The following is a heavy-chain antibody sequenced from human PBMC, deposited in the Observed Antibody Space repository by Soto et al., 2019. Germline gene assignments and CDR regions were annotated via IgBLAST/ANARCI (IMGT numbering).Heavy chain of an antibody. D-gene: IGHD3-9*01. CDR1: GGSISSSSYY. J-gene: IGHJ6*02. CDR3: ARSSGRYFDWLCDYYYYGMDV. CDR2: IYYSGST. Sequence: SETLSLTCTVSGGSISSSSYYWGWIRQPPGKGLEWIGSIYYSGSTYYNPSLKSRVTISVDTSKNQFSLKLSSVTAADTAVYYCARSSGRYFDWLCDYYYYGMDVWGQGTTVT. V-gene: IGHV4-39*01.